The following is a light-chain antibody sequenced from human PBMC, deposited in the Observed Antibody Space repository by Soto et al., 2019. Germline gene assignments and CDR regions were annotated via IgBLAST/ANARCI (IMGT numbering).Light chain of an antibody. V-gene: IGKV3-15*01. J-gene: IGKJ4*01. CDR1: QKVNSRY. CDR3: QEYNHWHPVT. Sequence: EIVMTQSPGTLSLSPGERASLSCRASQKVNSRYLAWYQQKPGQAPRLLIYGASTRATGIPARFSGSGSGTEFSLTISSLQSEDFAVYYCQEYNHWHPVTFGGGTKVDIK. CDR2: GAS.